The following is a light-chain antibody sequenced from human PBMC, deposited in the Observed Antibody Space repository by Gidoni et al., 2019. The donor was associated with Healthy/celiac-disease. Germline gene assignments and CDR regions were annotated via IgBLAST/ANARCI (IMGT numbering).Light chain of an antibody. CDR2: AAS. CDR3: QQSYSTPLT. Sequence: DIHVNQYPSSLSASVGDRVTITCRASQSISSSLNWYQQKPGKTPNLLFYAASSLQSGVPSRFSGSGSGTDFTLSISSLQPEDFAPYYCQQSYSTPLTFGGGTKVEIK. CDR1: QSISSS. J-gene: IGKJ4*01. V-gene: IGKV1-39*01.